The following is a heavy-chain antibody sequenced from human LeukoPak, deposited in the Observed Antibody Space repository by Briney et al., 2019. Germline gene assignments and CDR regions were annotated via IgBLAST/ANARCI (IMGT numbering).Heavy chain of an antibody. Sequence: GGSLRLSCAASGFTFDDYAMHWVRHAPGKGLEWVSLISWDGGSTYYADSVKGRFTISRDNSKNSLYLQMNSLRAEDTALYYCAKVGREWEPYYYMDVWGKGTTVTVSS. CDR1: GFTFDDYA. D-gene: IGHD1-26*01. CDR3: AKVGREWEPYYYMDV. CDR2: ISWDGGST. J-gene: IGHJ6*03. V-gene: IGHV3-43D*04.